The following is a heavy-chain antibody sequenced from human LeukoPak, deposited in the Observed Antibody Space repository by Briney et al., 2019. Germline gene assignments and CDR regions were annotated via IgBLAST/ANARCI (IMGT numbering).Heavy chain of an antibody. J-gene: IGHJ4*02. CDR3: ARRPAVLGFCGGGSCFPFAA. V-gene: IGHV4-39*01. Sequence: SETLSLTCTVSGGSISSESYYWGWIRQPPGKGLEWIGTVSHSGTTSYNPSLRSRFTISVDTSKNQFSLRVTSVIASDTALYYCARRPAVLGFCGGGSCFPFAAGGGGTLVTVSS. D-gene: IGHD2-15*01. CDR1: GGSISSESYY. CDR2: VSHSGTT.